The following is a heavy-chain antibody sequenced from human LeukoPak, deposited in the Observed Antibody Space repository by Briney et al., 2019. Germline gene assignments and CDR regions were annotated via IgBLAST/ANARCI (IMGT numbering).Heavy chain of an antibody. CDR1: GFTFSSYW. J-gene: IGHJ6*03. D-gene: IGHD3-22*01. CDR2: IKQDGSEK. CDR3: ARRKYYYDSSGYYFDYYYMDV. Sequence: PGGSLRLSCAASGFTFSSYWMSWVRQAPGKGLEWVANIKQDGSEKYYVDSVKGRFTISRDSAKNSLYLQMNSLRAEDTAVYYCARRKYYYDSSGYYFDYYYMDVWGKGTTVTVSS. V-gene: IGHV3-7*01.